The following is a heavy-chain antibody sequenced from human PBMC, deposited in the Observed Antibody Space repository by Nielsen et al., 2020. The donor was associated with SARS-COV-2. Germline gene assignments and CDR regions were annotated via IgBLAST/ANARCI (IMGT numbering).Heavy chain of an antibody. J-gene: IGHJ4*02. CDR3: ARHSSPPTNDY. CDR2: IYYGGST. Sequence: SETLSLTCTVSGDSISSYRWSWIRQPPGQGLEWIGYIYYGGSTKYNPSLEGRVTISLDTSKNQFSLKLTSVTAADTAVYYCARHSSPPTNDYWGQGILVTVSS. V-gene: IGHV4-59*08. D-gene: IGHD2-2*01. CDR1: GDSISSYR.